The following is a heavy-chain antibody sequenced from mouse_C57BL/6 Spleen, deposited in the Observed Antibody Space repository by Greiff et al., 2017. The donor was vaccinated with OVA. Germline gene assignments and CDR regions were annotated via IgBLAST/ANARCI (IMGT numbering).Heavy chain of an antibody. D-gene: IGHD4-1*01. V-gene: IGHV1-81*01. Sequence: QVQLQPSGAELARPGASVKLSCKASGYTFTSSGISWLQQRTGQGLEWIGEIYPRSGNTYYNEKFKGKATLTADKSSSTAYMELRSLTSEDSAVYFCARGANWDYFDYWGQGTTLTVSS. CDR2: IYPRSGNT. CDR1: GYTFTSSG. CDR3: ARGANWDYFDY. J-gene: IGHJ2*01.